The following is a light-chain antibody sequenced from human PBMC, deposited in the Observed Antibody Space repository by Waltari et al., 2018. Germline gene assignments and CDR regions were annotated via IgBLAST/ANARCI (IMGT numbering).Light chain of an antibody. Sequence: QSALTQPASVSGSPGQSITISCTGTRSDVGSYNYVSWYQQHPGKAPKLMIYDVSNRPSGVSNRFSGSKSGNTASLTISGLQAEDEADYYCSSYTSSSTLLFGGGTRLTVL. CDR2: DVS. CDR3: SSYTSSSTLL. V-gene: IGLV2-14*03. CDR1: RSDVGSYNY. J-gene: IGLJ2*01.